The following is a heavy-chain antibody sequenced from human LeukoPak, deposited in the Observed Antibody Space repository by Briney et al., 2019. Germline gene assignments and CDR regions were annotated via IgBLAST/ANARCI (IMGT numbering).Heavy chain of an antibody. CDR2: IYYSGST. V-gene: IGHV4-59*08. CDR1: GGSISSYY. J-gene: IGHJ5*02. Sequence: PSETLSLTCTVSGGSISSYYWSWIRQPPGKGLEWIGYIYYSGSTNYNPSLKSRVTISVDTSKNQFSLKLSSVTAADTAVYYCARHWAGITGTTSWFDPWGQGTLVTVSS. CDR3: ARHWAGITGTTSWFDP. D-gene: IGHD1-7*01.